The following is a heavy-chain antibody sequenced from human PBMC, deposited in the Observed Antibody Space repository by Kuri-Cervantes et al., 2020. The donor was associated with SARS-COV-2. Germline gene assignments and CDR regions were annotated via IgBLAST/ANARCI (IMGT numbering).Heavy chain of an antibody. D-gene: IGHD2-2*02. Sequence: GESLKISCAASGFTFSSYWMSWVRQAPGKGLEWVSYVSSSSSTIYYADSVKGRFTISRDNAKNSLYLQMNSLRAEDTAVYYCTSPEVAIRGWGQGTLVTVSS. CDR3: TSPEVAIRG. CDR2: VSSSSSTI. V-gene: IGHV3-48*01. J-gene: IGHJ4*02. CDR1: GFTFSSYW.